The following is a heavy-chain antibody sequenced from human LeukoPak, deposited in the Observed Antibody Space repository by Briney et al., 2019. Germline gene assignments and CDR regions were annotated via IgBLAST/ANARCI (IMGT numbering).Heavy chain of an antibody. CDR1: GYTFTDYY. J-gene: IGHJ4*02. Sequence: GSVKVSCKASGYTFTDYYMNWVRRAPGRGLEWMGWINPNSGGTNYAQKFQGRVTMTRDTSITTAYMELSSLRSDDTAMYYCTRALGSDYWGQGTLVTVSS. D-gene: IGHD1-26*01. V-gene: IGHV1-2*02. CDR2: INPNSGGT. CDR3: TRALGSDY.